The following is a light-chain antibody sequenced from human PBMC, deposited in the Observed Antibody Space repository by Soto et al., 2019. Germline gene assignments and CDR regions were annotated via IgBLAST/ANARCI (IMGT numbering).Light chain of an antibody. J-gene: IGLJ1*01. V-gene: IGLV2-14*03. CDR3: SSYTTRNTEA. CDR2: DVT. CDR1: SSYVGAFNY. Sequence: QSVLTQPASVSGSPGQSITISCIGTSSYVGAFNYVSWYQHHPGKAPKLIIYDVTDRPSGVSNRFSASKSGNTASLTISGLQAEDEADYYCSSYTTRNTEAFGTGTKVTVL.